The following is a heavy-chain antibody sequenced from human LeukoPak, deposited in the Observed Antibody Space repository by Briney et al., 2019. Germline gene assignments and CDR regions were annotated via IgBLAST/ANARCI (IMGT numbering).Heavy chain of an antibody. CDR1: GFTVSSNY. Sequence: GGSLRLSCAASGFTVSSNYMNWVRQAPRKGLEWVSLIYSGSSTNYADSVKGRFTISRDDSKNTLYLQMNSLRAEDTAVYYCARGPRPGSSGYPNLDDWGQGTLVTVSS. D-gene: IGHD3-22*01. J-gene: IGHJ4*02. CDR2: IYSGSST. CDR3: ARGPRPGSSGYPNLDD. V-gene: IGHV3-53*01.